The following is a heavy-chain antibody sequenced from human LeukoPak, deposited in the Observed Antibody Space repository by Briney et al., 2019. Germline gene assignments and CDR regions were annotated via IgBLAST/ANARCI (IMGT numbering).Heavy chain of an antibody. J-gene: IGHJ4*02. CDR1: GYTFTSYG. Sequence: ASVKVSCKASGYTFTSYGISWVRRAPGQGLEWMGWISAYNGNTNYAQKLQGRVTMTTDTSTSTAYMELRSLRSDDTAVYYCARGKTNIAARPDAYFDYWGQGTLVTVSS. CDR2: ISAYNGNT. D-gene: IGHD6-6*01. CDR3: ARGKTNIAARPDAYFDY. V-gene: IGHV1-18*01.